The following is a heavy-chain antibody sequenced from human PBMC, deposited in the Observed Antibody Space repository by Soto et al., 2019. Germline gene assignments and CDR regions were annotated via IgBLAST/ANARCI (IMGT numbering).Heavy chain of an antibody. J-gene: IGHJ4*02. V-gene: IGHV3-15*05. CDR1: GFSFRTTW. Sequence: EVQLVESGGGLVKPGGSLRLSCAASGFSFRTTWMAWVRQAPGKGLEWVGRIKSKSAGETTDYADPVKGRFTISRDDSKDTLYLHMDSLETGDTAVYYCSIGSPFSGSVFDYWGQGTLVPVSS. CDR2: IKSKSAGETT. CDR3: SIGSPFSGSVFDY. D-gene: IGHD1-26*01.